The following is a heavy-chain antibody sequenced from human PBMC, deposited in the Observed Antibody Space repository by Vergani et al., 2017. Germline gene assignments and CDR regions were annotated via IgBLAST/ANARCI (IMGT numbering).Heavy chain of an antibody. CDR2: INNNGGST. J-gene: IGHJ3*01. V-gene: IGHV3-23*01. CDR1: GFTFNSYA. Sequence: QLLESGGGLIQPGGSLRLSCAASGFTFNSYAMTWVRQAPGKGLEWVSGINNNGGSTYYADSVKGRFTISRDNSKNTLYLQMTDLRSDDTATYYCAKVCGXTSCPYGGGAFDVWVHGTMVTVSS. D-gene: IGHD2-2*01. CDR3: AKVCGXTSCPYGGGAFDV.